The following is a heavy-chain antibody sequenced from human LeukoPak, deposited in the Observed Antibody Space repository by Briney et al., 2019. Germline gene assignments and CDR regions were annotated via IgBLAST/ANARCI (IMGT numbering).Heavy chain of an antibody. CDR1: GGPFGHFA. CDR3: AREGSGSGWWRAFDI. V-gene: IGHV1-69*13. J-gene: IGHJ3*02. CDR2: IIPIFSKP. D-gene: IGHD6-19*01. Sequence: GASVKVSCKASGGPFGHFAINWVRQAPGQGLEWMGAIIPIFSKPNYAQKFQGRLKITADESTNTAYMELNSLKSEDTAVYYCAREGSGSGWWRAFDIWGQGTMVIVSS.